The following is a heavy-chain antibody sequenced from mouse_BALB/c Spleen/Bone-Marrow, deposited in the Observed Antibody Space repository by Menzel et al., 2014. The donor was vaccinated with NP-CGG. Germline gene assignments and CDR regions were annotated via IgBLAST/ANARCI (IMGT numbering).Heavy chain of an antibody. Sequence: LQQSGSELVRPGASVKLSCKASGYTFTNFWMHWVRQRPGQGLEWIGNVYPGSDTANYDEKFKSKATLTVDTSSCTAYMQLSSLTSEDSAVYYCTRSLYYYPAYWGQGTLVTVST. CDR3: TRSLYYYPAY. V-gene: IGHV1S22*01. D-gene: IGHD1-1*01. CDR1: GYTFTNFW. CDR2: VYPGSDTA. J-gene: IGHJ3*01.